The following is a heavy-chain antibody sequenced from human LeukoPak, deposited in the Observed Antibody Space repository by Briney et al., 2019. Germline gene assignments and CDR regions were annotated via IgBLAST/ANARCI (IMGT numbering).Heavy chain of an antibody. Sequence: NPSETLSLTCTVSGGSISSSSYYWGWIRQPPGKGLEWIGSIYYSGSTYYNPSLKNQVTISVDTSKNQFSLKLSSVTAADTAVYYCARGWYGDYFDYWGQGTLVTVSS. CDR2: IYYSGST. V-gene: IGHV4-39*07. CDR3: ARGWYGDYFDY. J-gene: IGHJ4*02. CDR1: GGSISSSSYY. D-gene: IGHD2-15*01.